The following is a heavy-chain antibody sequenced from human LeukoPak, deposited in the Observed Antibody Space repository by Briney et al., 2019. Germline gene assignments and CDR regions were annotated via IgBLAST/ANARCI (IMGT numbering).Heavy chain of an antibody. Sequence: PGGSLRLSCAASGFTVSSNYMSWVRQALGKGLEWVSVIYSGGSTYYADSVKGRFTISRDNSKNTLYLQMNSLRAEDTAVYYCASPYSSGWTAFDYWGQGTLVTVSS. CDR2: IYSGGST. V-gene: IGHV3-66*01. CDR3: ASPYSSGWTAFDY. D-gene: IGHD6-19*01. CDR1: GFTVSSNY. J-gene: IGHJ4*02.